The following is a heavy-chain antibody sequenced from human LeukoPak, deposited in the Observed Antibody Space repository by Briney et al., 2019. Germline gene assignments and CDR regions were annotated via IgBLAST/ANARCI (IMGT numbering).Heavy chain of an antibody. V-gene: IGHV3-23*01. Sequence: PGGSLRLSCAASGFTFGSYAMSWVRQAPGKGLEWVSAISGSGGSTYYADSVKGRFTISRDNSKNTLYLQMNSLRAEDTAVYYCAKAGGYCGGDCSGNWFDPWGQGTLVTVSS. CDR3: AKAGGYCGGDCSGNWFDP. J-gene: IGHJ5*02. D-gene: IGHD2-21*02. CDR1: GFTFGSYA. CDR2: ISGSGGST.